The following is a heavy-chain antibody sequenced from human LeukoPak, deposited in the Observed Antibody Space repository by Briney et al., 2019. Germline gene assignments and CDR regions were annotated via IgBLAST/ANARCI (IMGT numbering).Heavy chain of an antibody. CDR3: AKDGLSSSWSFDY. CDR2: IRYDGSNK. J-gene: IGHJ4*02. V-gene: IGHV3-30*02. D-gene: IGHD6-13*01. Sequence: PGGSLRLSCAASGFTFSSYGMHWVRQAPGKGLEWVAFIRYDGSNKYYADSVKGRFTISRDNSKNTLYLQMNSLRSEDTAVYYCAKDGLSSSWSFDYWGQGTLVTVSS. CDR1: GFTFSSYG.